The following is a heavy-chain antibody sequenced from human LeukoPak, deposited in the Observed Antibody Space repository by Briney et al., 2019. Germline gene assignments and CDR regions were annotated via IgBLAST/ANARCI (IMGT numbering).Heavy chain of an antibody. CDR2: IEYIT. Sequence: GGSLRLSCAAAGFTFTNYAMNWVRQAPVKGLEWVSTIEYITYYADSVKGRFTISRDTSKNMVFLQMNSLRAEDTAVYYCTKLGGDHASDYWGQGTLVTVSS. CDR1: GFTFTNYA. V-gene: IGHV3-23*01. CDR3: TKLGGDHASDY. J-gene: IGHJ4*02. D-gene: IGHD4-17*01.